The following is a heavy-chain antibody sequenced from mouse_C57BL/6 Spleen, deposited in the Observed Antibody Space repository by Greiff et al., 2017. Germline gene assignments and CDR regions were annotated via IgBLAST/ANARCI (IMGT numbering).Heavy chain of an antibody. CDR1: GYTFTSYW. CDR2: IYPSDSET. CDR3: ARGDSLYYFDY. D-gene: IGHD3-3*01. J-gene: IGHJ2*01. Sequence: QVQLQQPGAELVRPGSSVKLSCKASGYTFTSYWMDWVKQRPGQGLEWIGNIYPSDSETHYNQKFKDKATLTVDKSSSTAYMQLSSLTSEDSAVYYCARGDSLYYFDYWGQGTTLTVSS. V-gene: IGHV1-61*01.